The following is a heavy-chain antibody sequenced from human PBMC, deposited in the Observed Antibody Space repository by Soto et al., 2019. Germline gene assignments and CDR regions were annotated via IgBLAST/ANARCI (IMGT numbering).Heavy chain of an antibody. D-gene: IGHD3-10*01. J-gene: IGHJ4*02. CDR2: MYHSGST. Sequence: PSETLSLTCAVSGGSISSGGYSWSWIRQPPGKGLEWIGYMYHSGSTYYNPSLKSRVTISIDRSKNQFSLKLSSVTAADTAVYYCARGATMVRGVIIGGRYFDYWGQGTLVTVSS. CDR1: GGSISSGGYS. V-gene: IGHV4-30-2*01. CDR3: ARGATMVRGVIIGGRYFDY.